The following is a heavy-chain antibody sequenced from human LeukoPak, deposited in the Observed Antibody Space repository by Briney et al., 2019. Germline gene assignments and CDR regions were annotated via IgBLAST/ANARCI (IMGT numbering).Heavy chain of an antibody. D-gene: IGHD3-3*01. CDR3: ARLLSGNARHDY. CDR2: INPNSGGT. J-gene: IGHJ4*02. V-gene: IGHV1-2*06. Sequence: EASVKVSCKASGYTFTGYYMHWVRQAPGQGLEWMGRINPNSGGTNYAQKFQGRVTMTRDTSISTAYMELSRLRSDDTAVYYCARLLSGNARHDYWGQGTLVTVSS. CDR1: GYTFTGYY.